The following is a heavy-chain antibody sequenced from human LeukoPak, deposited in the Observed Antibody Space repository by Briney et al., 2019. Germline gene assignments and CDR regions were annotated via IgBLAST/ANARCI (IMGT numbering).Heavy chain of an antibody. CDR2: IYYSGST. D-gene: IGHD6-13*01. CDR1: GGSISSYY. V-gene: IGHV4-59*12. J-gene: IGHJ4*02. Sequence: SETLSLTCTVSGGSISSYYWSWIRQPPGKGLEWIGYIYYSGSTNYNPSLKSRVTISVDTSKNQFSLKLSSVTAADTAVYYCARAPQSSSWYGPQYYFDYWGQGTLVTVSS. CDR3: ARAPQSSSWYGPQYYFDY.